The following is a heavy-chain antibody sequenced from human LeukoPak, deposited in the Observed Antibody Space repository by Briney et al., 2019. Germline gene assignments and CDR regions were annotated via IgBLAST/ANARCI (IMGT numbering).Heavy chain of an antibody. CDR2: IYYSGST. CDR1: GGSISSSSYY. J-gene: IGHJ3*02. CDR3: AVCSVTGRAFDI. Sequence: PSETLSPTCTVSGGSISSSSYYWGWIRQPPGKGLEWIGSIYYSGSTYYNPSLKSRVTISVDTSKNQFSLKLSSVTAADTAVYYCAVCSVTGRAFDIWGQGTMVTVSS. V-gene: IGHV4-39*01. D-gene: IGHD3-10*02.